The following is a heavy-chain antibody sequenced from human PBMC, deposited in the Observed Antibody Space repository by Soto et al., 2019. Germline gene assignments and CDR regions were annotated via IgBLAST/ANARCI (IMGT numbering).Heavy chain of an antibody. V-gene: IGHV3-30-3*01. D-gene: IGHD6-13*01. CDR1: GFTFSSYA. Sequence: QVQLVESGGGVVQPGRSLRLSCAASGFTFSSYAIHWVRQAPGKGLEWVAVISYDGSNKYYADSVKGRFTISRDNSKNTLYLQMNSLRAEDTAVYYCARASIAAAGNFDYWGQGTLVTVSS. CDR2: ISYDGSNK. J-gene: IGHJ4*02. CDR3: ARASIAAAGNFDY.